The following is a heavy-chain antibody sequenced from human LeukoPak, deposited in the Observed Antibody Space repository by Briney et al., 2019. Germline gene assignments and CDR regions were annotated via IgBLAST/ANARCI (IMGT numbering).Heavy chain of an antibody. V-gene: IGHV3-21*04. J-gene: IGHJ4*02. CDR3: ARDRHPAGDPYYFDY. CDR1: GFTFSSYS. D-gene: IGHD3-16*01. Sequence: GGSLRLSCAASGFTFSSYSMNWVRQAPGKGLEWVSSISSSSSYIYYADSVKGRFTISRDDAKNSLYLQMNSLRAEDTAVYYCARDRHPAGDPYYFDYWGQGTLVTVPS. CDR2: ISSSSSYI.